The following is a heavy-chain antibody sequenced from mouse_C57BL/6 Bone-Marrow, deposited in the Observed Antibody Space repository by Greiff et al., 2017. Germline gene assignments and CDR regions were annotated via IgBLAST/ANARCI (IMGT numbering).Heavy chain of an antibody. J-gene: IGHJ2*01. D-gene: IGHD1-1*01. CDR3: ARRHYYGGSFYFDY. CDR2: IYPGGGYT. CDR1: GYTFTNYW. Sequence: QVQLKESGAELVRPGTSVKMSCKASGYTFTNYWIGWAKQRPGHGLEWIGDIYPGGGYTNYNEKFKGKATLTADKSSSTAYMQFSSLTSEDSAIYYCARRHYYGGSFYFDYWGQGTTLTVSS. V-gene: IGHV1-63*01.